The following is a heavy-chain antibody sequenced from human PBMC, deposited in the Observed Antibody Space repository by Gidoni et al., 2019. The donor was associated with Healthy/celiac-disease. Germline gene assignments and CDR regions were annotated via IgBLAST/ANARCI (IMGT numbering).Heavy chain of an antibody. CDR3: AKGSRSGDSSAPDY. CDR2: ISYGGSNN. CDR1: GFTFSRYG. J-gene: IGHJ4*02. D-gene: IGHD7-27*01. V-gene: IGHV3-30*18. Sequence: QVQLVESGGGVVQPGRSLRLSCAASGFTFSRYGMHWVRQAPGKGLGWVAVISYGGSNNYYADSVKGRFTISRDNSKNTLYLQMNSLRAEDTAVYYCAKGSRSGDSSAPDYWGQGTLVTVSS.